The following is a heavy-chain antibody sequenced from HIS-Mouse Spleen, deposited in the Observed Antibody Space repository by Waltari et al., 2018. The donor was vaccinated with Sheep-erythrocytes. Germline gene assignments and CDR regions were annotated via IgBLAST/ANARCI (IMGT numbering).Heavy chain of an antibody. Sequence: QLQLQESGPGLVKPSETLSLTCTVSGGSISSTSYYWGWIRQPPGKGLEWIGSIYYSGSPHSTPPSTRRVTISVDKSKNQFSLKLSSVTAAATAVYYCARDEGTYYAFWSGYPPSYYSDYWGQGTLVTVSS. CDR1: GGSISSTSYY. D-gene: IGHD3-3*01. J-gene: IGHJ4*02. CDR2: IYYSGSP. CDR3: ARDEGTYYAFWSGYPPSYYSDY. V-gene: IGHV4-39*07.